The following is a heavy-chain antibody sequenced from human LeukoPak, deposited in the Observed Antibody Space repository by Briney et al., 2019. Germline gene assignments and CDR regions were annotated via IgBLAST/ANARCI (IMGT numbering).Heavy chain of an antibody. CDR2: VFYSGST. D-gene: IGHD5-24*01. Sequence: SETLSLTCTVSGHSMNNYYWSWIRQPAGGGREWIGYVFYSGSTNYNPSLKSRLTISVDTSQNQFSLKLTSVTAADTAVYYCARHERDASLDHALDIWGQGTMVTVSS. J-gene: IGHJ3*02. V-gene: IGHV4-59*01. CDR1: GHSMNNYY. CDR3: ARHERDASLDHALDI.